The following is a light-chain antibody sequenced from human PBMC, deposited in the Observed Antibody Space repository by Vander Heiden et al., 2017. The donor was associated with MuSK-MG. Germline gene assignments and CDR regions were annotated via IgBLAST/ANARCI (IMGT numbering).Light chain of an antibody. CDR3: SSYTITRTGV. CDR1: SSAVGGNNY. V-gene: IGLV2-14*01. Sequence: QSAPTQPASVSGPPGQALTISYSGTSSAVGGNNYFSWDQQNPGKARKLVIYDVSNGPSGVSNRFSGSKSGNSASLTISGLQAEDEADYYCSSYTITRTGVFGGGTRLTVL. CDR2: DVS. J-gene: IGLJ2*01.